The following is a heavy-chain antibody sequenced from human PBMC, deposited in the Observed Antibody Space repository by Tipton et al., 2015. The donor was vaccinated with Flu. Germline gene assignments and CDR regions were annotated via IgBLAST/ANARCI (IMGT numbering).Heavy chain of an antibody. J-gene: IGHJ2*01. CDR2: IHHSGNT. Sequence: TLSLTCSVSGVSISSGDFYWTWIRQHPGKGLEWIGYIHHSGNTYYNPSLKSRVTISVDTSKNQFSLKLSSVTAADTAVYYCARWMGLGWLQGYWYFDLWGRGTLVTVSS. V-gene: IGHV4-31*03. CDR1: GVSISSGDFY. D-gene: IGHD5-24*01. CDR3: ARWMGLGWLQGYWYFDL.